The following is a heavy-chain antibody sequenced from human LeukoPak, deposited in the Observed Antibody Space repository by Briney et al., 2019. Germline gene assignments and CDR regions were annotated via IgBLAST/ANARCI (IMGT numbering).Heavy chain of an antibody. CDR1: GGSSSGYY. CDR3: ARRSDPHRAYYYDSSGDYSRRYFDY. J-gene: IGHJ4*02. CDR2: INHSGST. D-gene: IGHD3-22*01. V-gene: IGHV4-34*01. Sequence: SETLSLTCAVYGGSSSGYYWSWIRQPPGKGLEWIGEINHSGSTNYNPSLKSRVTISVDTSKNQFSLKLSSVTAADTAVYYCARRSDPHRAYYYDSSGDYSRRYFDYWGQGTLVTVSS.